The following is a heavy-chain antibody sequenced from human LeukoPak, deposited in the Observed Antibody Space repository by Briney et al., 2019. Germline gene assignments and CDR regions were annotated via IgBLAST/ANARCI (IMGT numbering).Heavy chain of an antibody. J-gene: IGHJ4*02. CDR2: IYYSGST. D-gene: IGHD5-24*01. CDR1: GGSISSSSYY. CDR3: ARGGDIRDGYIFDY. V-gene: IGHV4-39*07. Sequence: PSETLSLTCTVSGGSISSSSYYWGWIRQPPGKGLEWIGSIYYSGSTYYNPSLKSRVTISVDTSKNQFSLKLHSVTAADTALYYCARGGDIRDGYIFDYWGQGTLVTVSS.